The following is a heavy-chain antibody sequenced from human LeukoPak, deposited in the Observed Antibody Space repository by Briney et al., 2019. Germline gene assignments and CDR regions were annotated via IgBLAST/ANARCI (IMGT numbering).Heavy chain of an antibody. CDR3: AKDRTYESYYFDY. V-gene: IGHV3-30*18. CDR1: GFTFSIYG. Sequence: GGSLRLSCVASGFTFSIYGMHWVRQAPGKGPEWAAVASYDGSNKYYADSVKGRFTISRDNSKNMLYLQMNSLRAEDTAVYYCAKDRTYESYYFDYWGQGTLVTVSS. CDR2: ASYDGSNK. J-gene: IGHJ4*02. D-gene: IGHD3-16*01.